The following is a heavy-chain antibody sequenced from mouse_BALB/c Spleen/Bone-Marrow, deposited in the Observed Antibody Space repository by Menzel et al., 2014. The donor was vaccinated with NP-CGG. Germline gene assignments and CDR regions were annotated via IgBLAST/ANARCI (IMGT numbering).Heavy chain of an antibody. D-gene: IGHD3-2*02. CDR2: IKMNSGST. V-gene: IGHV5-6-2*01. CDR1: GFRLNDEA. Sequence: SCAASGFRLNDEAMAWVRQAPGKGLEWVSTIKMNSGSTYYADSVKGRFTISRDNSKNTLYLQMNSLRAEDTAVYYCASICLQGFTVCQATVGFWGQGTLVTVS. J-gene: IGHJ4*01. CDR3: ASICLQGFTVCQATVGF.